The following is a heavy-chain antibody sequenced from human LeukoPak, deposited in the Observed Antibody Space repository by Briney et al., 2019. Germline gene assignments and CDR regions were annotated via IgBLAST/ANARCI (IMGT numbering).Heavy chain of an antibody. V-gene: IGHV4-61*08. J-gene: IGHJ3*02. D-gene: IGHD4-23*01. Sequence: SETLSLTCAVSGGSISSGGYSWSWIRQPPGMGLDWIGYIYYSGSTNYNPSLKSRVTISVDTSKNQFSLKLSSVTAADTAVYYCARDTYGGNAFDIWGQGTMVTVSS. CDR1: GGSISSGGYS. CDR2: IYYSGST. CDR3: ARDTYGGNAFDI.